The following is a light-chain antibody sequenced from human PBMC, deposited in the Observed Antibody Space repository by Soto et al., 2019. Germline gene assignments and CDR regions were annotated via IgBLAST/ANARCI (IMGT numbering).Light chain of an antibody. J-gene: IGLJ3*02. Sequence: QSVLTQPASVSGSPGQSITISCSGTSSDVGGYKYVSWYQHYPGKAPKLMIYEVSNRPSGVSNRFSGSKSGNTASLSISGLQAEDEADYYCSSYTSNITRVFGGGTKLTVL. CDR2: EVS. CDR1: SSDVGGYKY. V-gene: IGLV2-14*01. CDR3: SSYTSNITRV.